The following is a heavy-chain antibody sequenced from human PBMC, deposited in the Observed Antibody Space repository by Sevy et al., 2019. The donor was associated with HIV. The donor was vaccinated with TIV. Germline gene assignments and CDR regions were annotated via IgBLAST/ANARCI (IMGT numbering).Heavy chain of an antibody. CDR2: IKSKADGGTI. V-gene: IGHV3-15*01. J-gene: IGHJ6*02. CDR1: GFTFTYAW. Sequence: GGSLRLSCAASGFTFTYAWMTWVRQAPGKGLEWLGRIKSKADGGTIDYAAPVKGRFTISRDDSKNTLYLQMNSLKTEDTGVYYCSTDPIILRLVTDGMDVWGRGTTVTVSS. CDR3: STDPIILRLVTDGMDV. D-gene: IGHD6-19*01.